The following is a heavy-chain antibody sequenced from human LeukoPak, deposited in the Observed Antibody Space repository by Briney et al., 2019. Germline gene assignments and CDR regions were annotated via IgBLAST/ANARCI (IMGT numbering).Heavy chain of an antibody. J-gene: IGHJ6*03. CDR1: GFTFSTYW. V-gene: IGHV3-7*01. CDR2: IKEDGSDK. Sequence: GGSLRLSCAASGFTFSTYWMSWVRQAPGKGLEWVANIKEDGSDKQYGDSVKGRFTISRDNAEKSVFLQMDGLRAEDTAVYYCARPATVPAGSSLAYYMDVWGKGTTVTVSS. CDR3: ARPATVPAGSSLAYYMDV. D-gene: IGHD2-2*01.